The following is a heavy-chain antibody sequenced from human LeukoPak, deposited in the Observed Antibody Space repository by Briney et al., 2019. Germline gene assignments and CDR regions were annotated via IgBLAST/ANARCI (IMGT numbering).Heavy chain of an antibody. CDR3: AREEMATVDY. CDR2: ISYDGSNK. V-gene: IGHV3-30*03. CDR1: GFTFSSYG. J-gene: IGHJ4*02. D-gene: IGHD5-12*01. Sequence: PGRSLRLSCAASGFTFSSYGMHWVRQAPGKGLEWVAVISYDGSNKDYADSVKGRFTISRDNAKNTLYLQMNSLRAEDTAVYYCAREEMATVDYWGQGTLVTVSS.